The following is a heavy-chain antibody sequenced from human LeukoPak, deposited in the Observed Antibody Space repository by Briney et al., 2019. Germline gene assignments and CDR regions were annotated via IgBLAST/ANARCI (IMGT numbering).Heavy chain of an antibody. CDR1: GFIFSSYG. Sequence: GGSLRLSCAASGFIFSSYGMHWVRQAPGKGLEWVACIRYDASNKYYADSVKGRFTISRDNSKNTVYLQMNSLRAEDTAVYYCAKAPSHWQLIDYWGQGILVTVSS. J-gene: IGHJ4*02. CDR3: AKAPSHWQLIDY. V-gene: IGHV3-30*02. D-gene: IGHD6-13*01. CDR2: IRYDASNK.